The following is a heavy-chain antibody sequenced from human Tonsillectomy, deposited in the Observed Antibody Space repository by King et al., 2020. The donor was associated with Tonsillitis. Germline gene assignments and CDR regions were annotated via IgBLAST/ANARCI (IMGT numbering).Heavy chain of an antibody. J-gene: IGHJ2*01. CDR2: IKQDGSEK. CDR3: ARGLGYCSSPGCREGYFDL. CDR1: RFTLSSYW. D-gene: IGHD2-2*01. Sequence: VQLVESGGGLVQPGGSLRLSCAASRFTLSSYWMSWVRQAPGKGLEWVATIKQDGSEKYYVDSVKGRFTISRDNAKNSLYLQINSLRAEDTAVYYCARGLGYCSSPGCREGYFDLWGRGTLVTVSS. V-gene: IGHV3-7*01.